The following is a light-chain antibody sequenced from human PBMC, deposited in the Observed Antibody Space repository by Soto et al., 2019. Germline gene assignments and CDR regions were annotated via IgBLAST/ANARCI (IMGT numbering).Light chain of an antibody. CDR3: QQANSFPLT. J-gene: IGKJ4*01. CDR1: QGISSW. CDR2: AAS. V-gene: IGKV1-12*01. Sequence: DIQLTQSPSFLSSSVGDRVTITCRASQGISSWLAWYQKKTGKATKLLIYAASSLQSGVPSRFSGSGSGTDFTLTISSLQPEDFATYYCQQANSFPLTFGGGTKVDIK.